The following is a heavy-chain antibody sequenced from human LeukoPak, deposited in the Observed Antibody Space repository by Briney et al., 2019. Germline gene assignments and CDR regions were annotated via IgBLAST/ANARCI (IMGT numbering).Heavy chain of an antibody. J-gene: IGHJ4*02. D-gene: IGHD1-26*01. V-gene: IGHV3-53*01. CDR1: GFTVGTDH. CDR2: SYSDDNG. Sequence: PGGSLRLSCAASGFTVGTDHMSWVRQAPEKGLEWVAVSYSDDNGYYTESVKGRFIISRDNSKNALYLQMNSLRAEDTAIYYCARVWELSFDHWGQGTLVTVSS. CDR3: ARVWELSFDH.